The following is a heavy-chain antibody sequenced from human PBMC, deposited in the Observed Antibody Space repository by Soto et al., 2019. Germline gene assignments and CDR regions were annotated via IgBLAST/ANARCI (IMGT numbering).Heavy chain of an antibody. CDR1: GFTFCKFA. D-gene: IGHD2-15*01. Sequence: SVEVFCKGSGFTFCKFAVAGGGQGRGPRLEWVGWIVVGAGNTNYAQELQGRLTITRDVSTNTAYMELRGLRSEDTAVYYCAAELYSGGRCCSFDIWGQGTMVTVSS. CDR2: IVVGAGNT. CDR3: AAELYSGGRCCSFDI. J-gene: IGHJ3*02. V-gene: IGHV1-58*01.